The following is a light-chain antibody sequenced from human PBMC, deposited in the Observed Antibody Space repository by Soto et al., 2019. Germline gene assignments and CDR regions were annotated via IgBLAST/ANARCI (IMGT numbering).Light chain of an antibody. CDR1: SSDIGTYTY. Sequence: QSALTQPASVSGSPGQSIAISCTGTSSDIGTYTYVSWYQHHPGKAPKLIIYEVNNRPSGVSHRFSGSKSGNTASLTISGLQAEDEADYYCSSYTLSSTVVFGGGTKVTVL. CDR2: EVN. J-gene: IGLJ2*01. CDR3: SSYTLSSTVV. V-gene: IGLV2-14*01.